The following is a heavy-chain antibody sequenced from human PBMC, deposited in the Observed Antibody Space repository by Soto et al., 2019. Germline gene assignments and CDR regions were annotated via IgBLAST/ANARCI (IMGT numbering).Heavy chain of an antibody. CDR1: GGTFSSYA. Sequence: SVKVSCKASGGTFSSYAISWVRQAPGQGLEWMGGIIPIFGTANYAQKFQGRVTITADESTSTAYMELSSLRSEDTAVYYCASFLSGSLSPPRFDYWGQGTLVTVSS. J-gene: IGHJ4*02. CDR3: ASFLSGSLSPPRFDY. D-gene: IGHD3-16*01. V-gene: IGHV1-69*13. CDR2: IIPIFGTA.